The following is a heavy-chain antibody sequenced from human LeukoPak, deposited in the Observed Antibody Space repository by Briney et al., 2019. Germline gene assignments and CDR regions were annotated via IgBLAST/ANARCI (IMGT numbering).Heavy chain of an antibody. CDR1: GFTFSSDN. CDR2: ISSSGTTI. CDR3: ARSKEGTSGSERPFDY. D-gene: IGHD3-10*01. J-gene: IGHJ4*02. Sequence: TGGSLRLSCAASGFTFSSDNMNWVRQAPGKGLEWVSFISSSGTTIYYTDSVKGRFTISRDNAKNSLYLQMNSLRAEDTAVYYCARSKEGTSGSERPFDYWGQGTLVTVSS. V-gene: IGHV3-48*04.